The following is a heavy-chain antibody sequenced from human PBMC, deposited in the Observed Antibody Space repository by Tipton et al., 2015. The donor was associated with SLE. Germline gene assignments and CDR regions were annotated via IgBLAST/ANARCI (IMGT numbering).Heavy chain of an antibody. J-gene: IGHJ6*02. CDR3: ASQVTSRYYGLVV. V-gene: IGHV3-30*04. D-gene: IGHD4-23*01. Sequence: SLRLSCVASGVTFRTSNMHWVRQAPGKGLEWGVGISSDGSNKYHADSVKGRMTSSRDKSKNTMYLQMNNLGAENTAEYDCASQVTSRYYGLVVWGHETTVIVSS. CDR1: GVTFRTSN. CDR2: ISSDGSNK.